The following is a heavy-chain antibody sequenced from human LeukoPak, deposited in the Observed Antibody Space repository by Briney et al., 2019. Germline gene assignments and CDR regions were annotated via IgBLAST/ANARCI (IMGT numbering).Heavy chain of an antibody. CDR3: ARDPEGVVPAATDY. V-gene: IGHV1-69*04. CDR1: GGTFSSYA. CDR2: IIPILGIA. D-gene: IGHD2-2*01. Sequence: VASVKVSFKASGGTFSSYAISWVRQAPGQGLEWMGRIIPILGIANYAQKVQGRVTITADKSTSTAYMELSSLRSEDTAVYYCARDPEGVVPAATDYWGQGTLVTVSS. J-gene: IGHJ4*02.